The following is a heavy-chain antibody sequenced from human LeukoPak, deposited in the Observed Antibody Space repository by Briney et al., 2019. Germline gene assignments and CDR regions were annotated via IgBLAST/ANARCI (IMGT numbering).Heavy chain of an antibody. CDR1: GFTLSSYA. V-gene: IGHV3-23*01. Sequence: PGGSLRLSCAASGFTLSSYAMSWVRQAPGKGLEWVSAIIGSGTNTYYADSVKGRFTISRDNSKNTLYLQMNSLRAEDTAVYYCAKGENRYSGSYDCWGQGTLVTVSS. CDR3: AKGENRYSGSYDC. CDR2: IIGSGTNT. J-gene: IGHJ4*02. D-gene: IGHD1-26*01.